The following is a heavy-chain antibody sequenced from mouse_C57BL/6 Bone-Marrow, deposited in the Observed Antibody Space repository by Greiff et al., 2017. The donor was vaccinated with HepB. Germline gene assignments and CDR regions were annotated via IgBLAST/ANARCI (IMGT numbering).Heavy chain of an antibody. Sequence: VQLKESGPGLVAPSQSLSITCTVSGFSLTSYAISWVRQPPGKGLEWLGVIWTGGGTNYNSALKSRLSISKDNSKSQVFLKMNSLQTDDTARYYCASLITTVVDYAMDYWGQGTSVTVSS. CDR2: IWTGGGT. CDR3: ASLITTVVDYAMDY. D-gene: IGHD1-1*01. V-gene: IGHV2-9-1*01. J-gene: IGHJ4*01. CDR1: GFSLTSYA.